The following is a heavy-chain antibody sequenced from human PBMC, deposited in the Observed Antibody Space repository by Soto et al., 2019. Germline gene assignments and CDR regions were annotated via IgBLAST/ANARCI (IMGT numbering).Heavy chain of an antibody. D-gene: IGHD6-19*01. J-gene: IGHJ4*02. CDR1: GFTFSSYG. V-gene: IGHV3-33*01. Sequence: GGSQRLSCAASGFTFSSYGMHWVRQAPGKGLEWVAVIWYDGSNKYYADSVKGRFTISRDNSKNTLYLQMNSLRAEDTAVYYCARDQQWLVRFYFDYWGQGIQVTVSS. CDR3: ARDQQWLVRFYFDY. CDR2: IWYDGSNK.